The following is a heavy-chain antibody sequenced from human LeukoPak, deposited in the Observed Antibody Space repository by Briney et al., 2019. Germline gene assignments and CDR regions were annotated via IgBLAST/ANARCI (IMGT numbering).Heavy chain of an antibody. V-gene: IGHV3-30*14. CDR1: RFTFSNYA. CDR3: ARNYYGSGSYSSDY. J-gene: IGHJ4*02. D-gene: IGHD3-10*01. CDR2: ISSDGDNK. Sequence: PGRSLRLSCAASRFTFSNYAIHWVRQAPGKGLEWVALISSDGDNKYYADSVKGRFTISRDNSKNTLYLQMNSLRAEDTAVYYCARNYYGSGSYSSDYWGQGTLVTVSS.